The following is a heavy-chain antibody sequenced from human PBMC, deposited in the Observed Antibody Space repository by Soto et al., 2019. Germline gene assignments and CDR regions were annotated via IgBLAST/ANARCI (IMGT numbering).Heavy chain of an antibody. CDR3: ARHGNRIAAAGTPNWFDP. V-gene: IGHV5-10-1*01. CDR2: IDPSDSYT. D-gene: IGHD6-13*01. Sequence: GESLKISCKGSGYSFTSYWISWVRQMPGKGLEWMGRIDPSDSYTNYSPSFQGHVTISADKSISTAYLQWSSLKASDTAMYYCARHGNRIAAAGTPNWFDPWGQGTLVTVS. CDR1: GYSFTSYW. J-gene: IGHJ5*02.